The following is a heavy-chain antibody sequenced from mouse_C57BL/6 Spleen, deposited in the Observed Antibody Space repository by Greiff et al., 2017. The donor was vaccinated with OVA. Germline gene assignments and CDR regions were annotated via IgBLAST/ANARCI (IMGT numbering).Heavy chain of an antibody. CDR3: ARDWDGYYFDY. J-gene: IGHJ2*01. V-gene: IGHV1-64*01. D-gene: IGHD4-1*01. CDR2: IHPNSGST. CDR1: GYTFTSYW. Sequence: QVQLQQPGAELVKPGASVKLSCKASGYTFTSYWMHWVKQRPGQGLEWIGMIHPNSGSTNYNEKFKSKATLTVDKSSSTAYMQLSSLTSEDSAVYYCARDWDGYYFDYWGQGTTLTDSS.